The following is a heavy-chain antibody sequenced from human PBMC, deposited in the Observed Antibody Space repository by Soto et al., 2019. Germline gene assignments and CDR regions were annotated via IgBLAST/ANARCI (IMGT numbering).Heavy chain of an antibody. D-gene: IGHD2-2*02. CDR3: ARDDLYVGPDY. Sequence: GSLSLSCAASGFTFSSYWMHWVRQAPGKGLVWVSRINSDGSSTSYADSVKGRFTISRDNAKNTLYLQMNSLRAEDTAVYYCARDDLYVGPDYWGQGTLVTVSS. J-gene: IGHJ4*02. V-gene: IGHV3-74*01. CDR2: INSDGSST. CDR1: GFTFSSYW.